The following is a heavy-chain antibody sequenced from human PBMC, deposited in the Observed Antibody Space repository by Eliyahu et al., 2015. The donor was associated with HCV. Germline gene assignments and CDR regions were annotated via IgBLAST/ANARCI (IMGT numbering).Heavy chain of an antibody. CDR1: GFALSRGPGFPFXQYG. CDR2: ISYDGSKK. Sequence: QVQLVESGGGVVQPGRSLRLSCTGSGFALSRGPGFPFXQYGLHWIRQAPGKGLEWVAVISYDGSKKYYADSVKGRFTISRDDSKNTLYLQMNSLRNDDTAVYYCASEEGDCLGGRCSSKNWGQGTLVTVSS. D-gene: IGHD2-15*01. J-gene: IGHJ4*02. CDR3: ASEEGDCLGGRCSSKN. V-gene: IGHV3-30*03.